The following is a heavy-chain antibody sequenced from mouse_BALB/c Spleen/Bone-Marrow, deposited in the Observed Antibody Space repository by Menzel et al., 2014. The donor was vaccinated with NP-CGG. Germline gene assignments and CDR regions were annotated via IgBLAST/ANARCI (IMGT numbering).Heavy chain of an antibody. CDR2: IDPANGNA. J-gene: IGHJ2*01. CDR1: GFNIKDTY. V-gene: IGHV14-3*02. Sequence: VQLQQSGAELVKPGASVKLSCTASGFNIKDTYMHWVKQRPEQGLEWIGWIDPANGNAKYDPKFQGKATITADTSSNTAYLQLSSLTSEDTAVYDCARYRLGTYFDFWGQGTTLTVSS. D-gene: IGHD2-14*01. CDR3: ARYRLGTYFDF.